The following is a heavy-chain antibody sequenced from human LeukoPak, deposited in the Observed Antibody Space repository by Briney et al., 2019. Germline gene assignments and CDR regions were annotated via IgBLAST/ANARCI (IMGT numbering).Heavy chain of an antibody. CDR1: GFTFSGYA. J-gene: IGHJ6*03. CDR2: ISSNGRST. V-gene: IGHV3-64*01. D-gene: IGHD1-14*01. CDR3: ARTQNPSIYYYCYMDV. Sequence: GGSLRLACAASGFTFSGYAMHWVRQAPGKGLEYVSGISSNGRSTHYSSSVKGRFTISRDNSTNTLYLQMGSLRPEDMALYYCARTQNPSIYYYCYMDVWGKGTTVTVSS.